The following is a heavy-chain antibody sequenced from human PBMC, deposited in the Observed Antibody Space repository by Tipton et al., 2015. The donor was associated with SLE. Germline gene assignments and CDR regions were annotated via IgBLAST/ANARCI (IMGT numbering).Heavy chain of an antibody. J-gene: IGHJ4*02. CDR3: AKDTAFDY. V-gene: IGHV3-30-3*01. D-gene: IGHD2-21*02. CDR2: ISYDGSNK. Sequence: QVQLVQSGGGVVQPGGSLRLSCAASGFTFSSYAMHWVRQAPGKGLEWVALISYDGSNKYDADSVKGRFTISRDNSKNTLYLQMNSLRAEDTAVYYCAKDTAFDYWGQGTLVTVSS. CDR1: GFTFSSYA.